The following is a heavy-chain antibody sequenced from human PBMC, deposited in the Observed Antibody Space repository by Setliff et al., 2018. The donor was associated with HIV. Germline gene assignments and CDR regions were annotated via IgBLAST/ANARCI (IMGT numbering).Heavy chain of an antibody. CDR2: IIPIFGTA. V-gene: IGHV1-69*13. Sequence: SVKVSCKASGGTFSSYAISWVRQAPGQGLEWMGGIIPIFGTANYAQKFQGRVTITADESTSTAYMELSSLRSEDTAVYYCATDQLSDGSGSYPKSYFDYWGQGTLVTVS. CDR3: ATDQLSDGSGSYPKSYFDY. J-gene: IGHJ4*02. D-gene: IGHD3-10*01. CDR1: GGTFSSYA.